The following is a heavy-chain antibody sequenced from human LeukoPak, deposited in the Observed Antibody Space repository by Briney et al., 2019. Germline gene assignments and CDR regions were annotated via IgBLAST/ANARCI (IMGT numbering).Heavy chain of an antibody. J-gene: IGHJ5*02. CDR1: GGTFSSYA. D-gene: IGHD3-10*01. CDR2: NIPIFGTA. CDR3: ARGAYGSGSFRFDP. Sequence: GRSVKVSCKASGGTFSSYAISWVPQAPGQGLEWMGRNIPIFGTANYAQKFQGRVTITTDESTSTAYMGLSSLRSDANTVFYCARGAYGSGSFRFDPWGQGTLVTVSS. V-gene: IGHV1-69*05.